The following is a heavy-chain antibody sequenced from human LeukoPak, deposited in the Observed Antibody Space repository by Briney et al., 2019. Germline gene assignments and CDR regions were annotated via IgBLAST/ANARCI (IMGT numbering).Heavy chain of an antibody. CDR3: TRVHYTSGWYNWFDP. J-gene: IGHJ5*02. CDR1: GGSISSSSYY. D-gene: IGHD6-19*01. CDR2: IYYSGST. Sequence: SETLSLTCTVSGGSISSSSYYWGWIRQPPGKGLEWIGSIYYSGSTYYNPSLKSRVTISVDTSKNQFTLKLSSVTAADTALYYCTRVHYTSGWYNWFDPWGQGTLVTVSS. V-gene: IGHV4-39*06.